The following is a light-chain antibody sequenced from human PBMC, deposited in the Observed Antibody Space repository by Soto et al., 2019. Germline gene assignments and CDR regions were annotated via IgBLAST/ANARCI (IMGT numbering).Light chain of an antibody. V-gene: IGLV2-11*01. Sequence: QSALTQPRSVSGSPGQSVTISCTGTSSDVGGYNYVSWYQQHPGKAPKLMIYDVSKRPSGVPDRFSGSKSGNMASLTISGLQAEDEADYYCCSYAGIYHLLFGGGTKVTVL. CDR2: DVS. J-gene: IGLJ2*01. CDR3: CSYAGIYHLL. CDR1: SSDVGGYNY.